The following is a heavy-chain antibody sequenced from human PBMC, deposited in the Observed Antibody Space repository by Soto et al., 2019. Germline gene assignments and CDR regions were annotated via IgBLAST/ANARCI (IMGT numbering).Heavy chain of an antibody. V-gene: IGHV1-69*12. Sequence: QVQLVQSGAEVKKPGSSVKVSCKAAGGTFSSYAISWVRQAPGQGRAWMGGIIPIFGTANYAQKFQGRVTITADESTSTAYMELSSLRSEDTAVYYCATRGDYYYYYGMDVWGQGTTVTVSS. CDR2: IIPIFGTA. CDR1: GGTFSSYA. J-gene: IGHJ6*02. CDR3: ATRGDYYYYYGMDV.